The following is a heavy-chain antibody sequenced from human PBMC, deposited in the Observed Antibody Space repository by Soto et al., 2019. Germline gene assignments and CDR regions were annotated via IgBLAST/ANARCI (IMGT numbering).Heavy chain of an antibody. CDR3: ARVDVTIFGVVIIRFDGIDV. J-gene: IGHJ6*02. CDR2: ISAYNGNT. V-gene: IGHV1-18*01. Sequence: ASVKVSCKASGYTFTSYGISWVRQAPGQGLEWMGWISAYNGNTNYAQKLQGRVTMTTDTSTSTAYMELRSLRSDDTAVYYCARVDVTIFGVVIIRFDGIDVWGQGTTVTVSS. D-gene: IGHD3-3*01. CDR1: GYTFTSYG.